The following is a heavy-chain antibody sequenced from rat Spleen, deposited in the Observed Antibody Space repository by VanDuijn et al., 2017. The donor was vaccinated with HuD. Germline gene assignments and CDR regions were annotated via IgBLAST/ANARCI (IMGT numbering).Heavy chain of an antibody. J-gene: IGHJ2*01. CDR3: TTTAAPPDY. CDR1: GFIFSDYD. CDR2: ISFDGGIT. D-gene: IGHD1-2*01. Sequence: EVQLVESGGGLVQPGRSMKLSCAASGFIFSDYDMAWVRQAPKKGLEWVAYISFDGGITYYRDSVKGRFTISRDNAKSTLYLQMDSLRSEDTATYYCTTTAAPPDYWGQGVMVTVSS. V-gene: IGHV5-20*01.